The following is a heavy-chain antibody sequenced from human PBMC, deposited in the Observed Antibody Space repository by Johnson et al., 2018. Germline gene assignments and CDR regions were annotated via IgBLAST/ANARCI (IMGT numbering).Heavy chain of an antibody. V-gene: IGHV3-30*18. CDR3: AKDDRPTLRPAAYFQH. J-gene: IGHJ1*01. CDR1: GFTFSTYA. Sequence: QVQLVQSGGGVVQPGRSLRLSCAASGFTFSTYAMHWVRQAPGKGLEWVSVISYDESNKDYADSVKGRFTISRDNSKNTLYLEMKSLGVEDTAVYYCAKDDRPTLRPAAYFQHWGQGTLVTVSS. CDR2: ISYDESNK. D-gene: IGHD2-15*01.